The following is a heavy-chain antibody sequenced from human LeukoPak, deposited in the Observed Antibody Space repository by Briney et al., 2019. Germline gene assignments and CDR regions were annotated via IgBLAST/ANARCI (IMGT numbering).Heavy chain of an antibody. CDR1: GYTFTSYG. V-gene: IGHV1-18*04. J-gene: IGHJ5*02. D-gene: IGHD2-15*01. CDR2: ISAYNGNT. Sequence: ASVKVSCKASGYTFTSYGISWVRQAPGQGLEWMGWISAYNGNTNYAQELQGRVTMTTDTSTSTAYMELRSLRSDDTAVYYCAREGYCSGGSCRHNWFDPWGQGTLVTVSS. CDR3: AREGYCSGGSCRHNWFDP.